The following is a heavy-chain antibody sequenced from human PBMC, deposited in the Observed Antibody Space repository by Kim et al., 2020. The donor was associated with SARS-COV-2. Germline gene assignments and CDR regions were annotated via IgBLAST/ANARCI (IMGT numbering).Heavy chain of an antibody. CDR3: ARSRAVAGPLDAFDI. CDR1: GYTFTSYA. V-gene: IGHV1-3*01. Sequence: ASVKVSCKASGYTFTSYAMHWVRQAPGQRLEWMGWINAGNGNTKYSQKFQGTVTITRDTSASTAYMELSSLRSEDTAVYYCARSRAVAGPLDAFDIWGQGTMVTVSS. CDR2: INAGNGNT. J-gene: IGHJ3*02. D-gene: IGHD6-19*01.